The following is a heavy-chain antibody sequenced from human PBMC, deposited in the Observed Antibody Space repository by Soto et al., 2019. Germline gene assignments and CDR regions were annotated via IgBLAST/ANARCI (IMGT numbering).Heavy chain of an antibody. CDR1: GGSMNGYY. Sequence: PSETLSLTCTVSGGSMNGYYWSWIRQPPGKGLEWIGYIYYSGSTYYSPSLKSRVTISVDTSKNQFILRLSSVTAADTAVYYCARRGGEYYFDYWGQGALVTVSS. CDR3: ARRGGEYYFDY. CDR2: IYYSGST. J-gene: IGHJ4*02. V-gene: IGHV4-59*08.